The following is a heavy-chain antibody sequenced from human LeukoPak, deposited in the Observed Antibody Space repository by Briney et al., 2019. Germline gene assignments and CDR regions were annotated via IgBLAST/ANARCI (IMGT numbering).Heavy chain of an antibody. V-gene: IGHV3-9*01. J-gene: IGHJ4*02. CDR1: GFTFDDYA. D-gene: IGHD6-19*01. CDR3: AKAKEDWGNIAVFLDY. Sequence: GGSLRLSCAASGFTFDDYAMHWVRQAPGKGLEWVSGISWNSGSIGYADSVKGRFTISRDNAKNSLYLQMNSLRAEDTALYYCAKAKEDWGNIAVFLDYWGQGTLVTVSS. CDR2: ISWNSGSI.